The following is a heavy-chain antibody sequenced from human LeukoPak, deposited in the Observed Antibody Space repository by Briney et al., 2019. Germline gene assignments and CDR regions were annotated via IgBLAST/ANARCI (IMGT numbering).Heavy chain of an antibody. CDR1: GFTFPRHG. D-gene: IGHD3-9*01. J-gene: IGHJ5*02. CDR3: ARDLDWGAFDA. V-gene: IGHV3-23*01. CDR2: ISPSGSIL. Sequence: GGTLRLSCAASGFTFPRHGINWVRQAPGKGLEWVSGISPSGSILYYSDSVKGRFTISRDNSKNTVSLQMNSLRAEDTALYYCARDLDWGAFDAWGQGTLVTVSS.